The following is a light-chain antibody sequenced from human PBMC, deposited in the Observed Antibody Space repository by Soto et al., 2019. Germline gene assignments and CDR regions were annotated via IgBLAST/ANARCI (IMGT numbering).Light chain of an antibody. Sequence: QSALTQPPSVSGAPGQRVTISCTGSSSNIGAGYDVHWYQQLPGTAPKLLIYANSHRPSGVPDRFSGSKSGTSASLVITGLQAEDEADYYCQSYDSSLSVVFGGGTKVTVL. V-gene: IGLV1-40*01. J-gene: IGLJ2*01. CDR3: QSYDSSLSVV. CDR1: SSNIGAGYD. CDR2: ANS.